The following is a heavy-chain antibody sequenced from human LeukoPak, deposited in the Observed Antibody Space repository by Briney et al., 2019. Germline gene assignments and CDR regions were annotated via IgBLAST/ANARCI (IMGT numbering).Heavy chain of an antibody. CDR1: GYSISSGYY. Sequence: KPSETLSLTCAVYGYSISSGYYWGWIRQPPGKGLEWIGEINHSGSTNYNPSLKSRVTISVDTSKNQFSLKLSSVTAADTAVYYCARGRRNYDFWSGHGRWFDPWGQGTLVTVSS. CDR2: INHSGST. V-gene: IGHV4-34*01. CDR3: ARGRRNYDFWSGHGRWFDP. D-gene: IGHD3-3*01. J-gene: IGHJ5*02.